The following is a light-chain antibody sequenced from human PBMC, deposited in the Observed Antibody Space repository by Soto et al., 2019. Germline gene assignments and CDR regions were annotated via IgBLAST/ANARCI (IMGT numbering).Light chain of an antibody. Sequence: QSVLTQPPSVSGAPGQRVTISCTGSSSNIGAGYDVHWYQQLPGRAPKLLIYGNTNRPSGVPDRFSGSKSGTSASLAITGLQAEDEADDYCLSLDSRLSVVFGGGTKVTVL. J-gene: IGLJ2*01. V-gene: IGLV1-40*01. CDR1: SSNIGAGYD. CDR2: GNT. CDR3: LSLDSRLSVV.